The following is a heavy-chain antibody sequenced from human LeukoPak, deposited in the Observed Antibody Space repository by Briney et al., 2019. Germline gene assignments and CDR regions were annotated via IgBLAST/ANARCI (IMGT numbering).Heavy chain of an antibody. D-gene: IGHD3-10*01. V-gene: IGHV4-34*01. J-gene: IGHJ4*02. Sequence: SETLSLTCAVYGGSFSGYYWSWIRQPPGKGLEWIGEINHSGSTNYNPSLKSRVTISVDTSKNQFSLKLSSVTAADTAVYYCARVSNNYYGSGSPDYWGQGTLVTVSS. CDR2: INHSGST. CDR3: ARVSNNYYGSGSPDY. CDR1: GGSFSGYY.